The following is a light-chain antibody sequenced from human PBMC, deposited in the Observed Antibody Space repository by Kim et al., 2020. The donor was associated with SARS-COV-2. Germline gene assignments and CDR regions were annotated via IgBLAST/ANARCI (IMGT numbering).Light chain of an antibody. CDR3: QQYNTWPPWT. CDR2: GAS. CDR1: QSVDSN. Sequence: EIVMTQSPATLSVSPGDRATLSCRASQSVDSNLASYQQKPGQPPRLLIYGASTRASGIPASFIGSGSGTEFTLTISSLQSEDLAVYYCQQYNTWPPWTFGRGTKVDIK. J-gene: IGKJ1*01. V-gene: IGKV3-15*01.